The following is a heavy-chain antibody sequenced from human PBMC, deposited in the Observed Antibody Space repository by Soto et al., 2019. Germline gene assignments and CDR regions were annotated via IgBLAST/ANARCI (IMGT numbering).Heavy chain of an antibody. V-gene: IGHV4-59*13. CDR3: ARAHSSYCFDY. Sequence: SSETLSLTCTVSGGSISGYSWSWIRQSPGKGLEWIGYIYYSGSTNYNPSLKSRVTISVDTSKNRFSLKLSSVTVADSAVYYCARAHSSYCFDYWGHVNAVTVSS. J-gene: IGHJ4*01. CDR2: IYYSGST. CDR1: GGSISGYS.